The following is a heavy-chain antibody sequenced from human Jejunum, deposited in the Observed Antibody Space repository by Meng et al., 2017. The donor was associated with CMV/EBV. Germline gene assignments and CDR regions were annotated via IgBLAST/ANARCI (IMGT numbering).Heavy chain of an antibody. J-gene: IGHJ4*02. Sequence: SGFTFSNHAMSWVRQGPGKGLEWVSSIGIYGGSTFYADSVKGRFTISRDNSKDTLSLQMNSLRADDTAVYYCAKNLLSPSSFFDLWGQGTLVTVSS. CDR3: AKNLLSPSSFFDL. CDR1: GFTFSNHA. D-gene: IGHD2-2*01. V-gene: IGHV3-23*01. CDR2: IGIYGGST.